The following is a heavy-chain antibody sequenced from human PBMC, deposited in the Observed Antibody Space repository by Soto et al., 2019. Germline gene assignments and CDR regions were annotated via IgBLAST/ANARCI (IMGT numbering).Heavy chain of an antibody. D-gene: IGHD1-1*01. CDR2: IYHSGTS. Sequence: PSETLSLTCTVSGGSISSGDYYWGWIRQPPGKGLEWIGYIYHSGTSIYNPSLKSRVTISVDTSKNQFSLKLSSVTAADTAVYYCARDFGSSGIDIWGQGTMVTVSS. V-gene: IGHV4-30-2*01. CDR3: ARDFGSSGIDI. J-gene: IGHJ3*02. CDR1: GGSISSGDYY.